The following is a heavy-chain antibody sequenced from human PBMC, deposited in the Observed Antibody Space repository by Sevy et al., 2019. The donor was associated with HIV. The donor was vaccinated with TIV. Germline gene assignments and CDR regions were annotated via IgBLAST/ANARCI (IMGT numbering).Heavy chain of an antibody. V-gene: IGHV4-59*08. CDR2: IYYNGHI. J-gene: IGHJ4*02. CDR1: GGSITSLY. CDR3: AGKNAWGRGYS. D-gene: IGHD1-26*01. Sequence: SETLSLTCTVSGGSITSLYWNWIRQLPGKGLEWIANIYYNGHINYNPSLKSRVTLSLDTSKNQFSLRLSSVTAADTAMYYCAGKNAWGRGYSWGQGTLVTVSS.